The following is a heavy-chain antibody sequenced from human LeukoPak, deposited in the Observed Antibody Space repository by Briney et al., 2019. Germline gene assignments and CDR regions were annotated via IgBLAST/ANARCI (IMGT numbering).Heavy chain of an antibody. CDR1: GFTFSSYA. CDR2: ISNGGGST. J-gene: IGHJ4*02. Sequence: QSGGSLRLSCAASGFTFSSYAMHWVRQAPGKGLEYVSAISNGGGSTHYANSVKGRFTISRDNSKNTLYLQMGSLRAEDMAVYYCARPYYDIWSAYVYWGQGTLVTASS. CDR3: ARPYYDIWSAYVY. D-gene: IGHD3-3*01. V-gene: IGHV3-64*01.